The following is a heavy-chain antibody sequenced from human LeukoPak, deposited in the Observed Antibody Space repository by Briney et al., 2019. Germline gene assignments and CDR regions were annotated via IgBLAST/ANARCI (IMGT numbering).Heavy chain of an antibody. Sequence: PSETLSLTCAVYGGSFSGYYWSWIRQPPGKGLEWIGEINHSGSTNYNPSLKSRVTISVDTSKNQFSLKLSSETAADTAVYYCARGRGYSYGPYGMDVWGQGTTVTVSS. D-gene: IGHD5-18*01. CDR2: INHSGST. V-gene: IGHV4-34*01. J-gene: IGHJ6*02. CDR3: ARGRGYSYGPYGMDV. CDR1: GGSFSGYY.